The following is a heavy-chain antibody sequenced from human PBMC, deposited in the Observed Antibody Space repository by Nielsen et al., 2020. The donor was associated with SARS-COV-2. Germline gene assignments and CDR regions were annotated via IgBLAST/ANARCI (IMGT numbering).Heavy chain of an antibody. CDR1: GYTFTSYG. CDR3: AVEGYCSGGSCARDAFDI. V-gene: IGHV1-18*04. D-gene: IGHD2-15*01. Sequence: ASVKVSCKASGYTFTSYGISWVRQAPGQGLEWMGWISAYNGDTNYAQKFQGRVTITADKSTSTAYMELSSLRSEDTAVYYCAVEGYCSGGSCARDAFDIWGQGTMVTVSS. CDR2: ISAYNGDT. J-gene: IGHJ3*02.